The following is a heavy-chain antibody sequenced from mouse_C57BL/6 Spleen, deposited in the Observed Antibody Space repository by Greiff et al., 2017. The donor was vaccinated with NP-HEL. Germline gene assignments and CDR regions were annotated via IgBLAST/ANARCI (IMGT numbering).Heavy chain of an antibody. CDR1: GYAFSSSW. Sequence: QVQLQQSGPELVKPGASVKISCKASGYAFSSSWMNWVKQRPGTGLEWIGRIYPGDGDTNYNGKFKGKATLTADKSSSTAYMQLSSLTSEDSAVYFCANYGSSAWFAYWGQGTLVTVSA. D-gene: IGHD1-1*01. V-gene: IGHV1-82*01. CDR3: ANYGSSAWFAY. J-gene: IGHJ3*01. CDR2: IYPGDGDT.